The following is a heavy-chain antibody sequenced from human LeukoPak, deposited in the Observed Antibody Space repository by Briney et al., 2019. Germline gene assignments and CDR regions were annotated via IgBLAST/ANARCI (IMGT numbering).Heavy chain of an antibody. CDR1: GYTFTGYY. Sequence: GASVKVSCKASGYTFTGYYMHWVRQAPGQGLERMGWINPNSGGTNYAQKFQGRVTMTRDTSISTAYMELSRLRSDDTAVYYCARSFYYGSGRALFDYWGQGTLVTVSS. CDR2: INPNSGGT. V-gene: IGHV1-2*02. D-gene: IGHD3-10*01. J-gene: IGHJ4*02. CDR3: ARSFYYGSGRALFDY.